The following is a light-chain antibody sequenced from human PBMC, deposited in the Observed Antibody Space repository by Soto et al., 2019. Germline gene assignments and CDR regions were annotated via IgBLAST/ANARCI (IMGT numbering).Light chain of an antibody. CDR1: SSDVGGYIY. CDR2: DVN. J-gene: IGLJ1*01. CDR3: LSYASSVYYV. V-gene: IGLV2-14*03. Sequence: QSALTQPASVSGSPGQSITISCTGTSSDVGGYIYVSWYQQHPGKAPKLMIYDVNHRPSGVSNRFSGSKSGKTASLTISGLQTEDEADYYCLSYASSVYYVFGSGTKLTVL.